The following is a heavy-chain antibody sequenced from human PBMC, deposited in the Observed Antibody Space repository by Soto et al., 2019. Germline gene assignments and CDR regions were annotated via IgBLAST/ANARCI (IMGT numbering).Heavy chain of an antibody. CDR2: MNPNSGNT. Sequence: ASVKVSCKASGYTFTSYDINWVRQATGQGLEWMGWMNPNSGNTGYAQKFQGRVTMTRNTSISTAYMELSSLRSDDTAVYYCARESRSSGWWDAFDIWGQGTMVTVSS. CDR1: GYTFTSYD. V-gene: IGHV1-8*01. J-gene: IGHJ3*02. CDR3: ARESRSSGWWDAFDI. D-gene: IGHD6-19*01.